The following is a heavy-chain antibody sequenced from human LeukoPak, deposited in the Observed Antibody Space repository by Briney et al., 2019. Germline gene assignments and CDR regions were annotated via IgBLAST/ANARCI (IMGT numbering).Heavy chain of an antibody. D-gene: IGHD2-2*01. V-gene: IGHV3-74*01. CDR1: GFTFSSYW. Sequence: GGSLRLSCAASGFTFSSYWMHWVRPAPGKGLVWVSRINSDGSSTSYADSVKGRFIISRDNAKNTLSLQMNSLRAEDTAVFYCVRVACSSMTSCATVDYWGQGTLVTVSS. CDR3: VRVACSSMTSCATVDY. J-gene: IGHJ4*02. CDR2: INSDGSST.